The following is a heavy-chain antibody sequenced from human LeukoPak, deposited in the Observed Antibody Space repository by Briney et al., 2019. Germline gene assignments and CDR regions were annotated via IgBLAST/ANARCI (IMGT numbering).Heavy chain of an antibody. V-gene: IGHV1-46*01. CDR3: TRYPQFDY. CDR2: INLSGGIT. Sequence: ASVKVSCKASGYSFTSYYMHWVRQAPGQGLEWMGIINLSGGITTYAQKFQGRVTVTSDTSTSTVYMELSSLRSEDTAIYYCTRYPQFDYWGQGTLVTVSS. J-gene: IGHJ4*02. CDR1: GYSFTSYY.